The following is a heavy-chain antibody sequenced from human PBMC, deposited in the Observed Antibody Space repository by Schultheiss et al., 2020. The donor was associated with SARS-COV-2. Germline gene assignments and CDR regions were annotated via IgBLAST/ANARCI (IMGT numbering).Heavy chain of an antibody. J-gene: IGHJ6*03. Sequence: ASVKVSCKASGYTFTGYYMHWVRQAPGQGLEWMGWINPNSGGTNYAQKFQGRVTMTRDTSISTAYMELSRLRSDDTAVYYCARDRLNYSKNPGGHYYYMDVWGKGTTVTVSS. CDR1: GYTFTGYY. V-gene: IGHV1-2*02. CDR2: INPNSGGT. CDR3: ARDRLNYSKNPGGHYYYMDV. D-gene: IGHD4-11*01.